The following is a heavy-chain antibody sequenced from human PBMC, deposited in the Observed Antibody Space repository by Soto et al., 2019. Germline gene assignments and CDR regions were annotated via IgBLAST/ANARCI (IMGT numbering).Heavy chain of an antibody. D-gene: IGHD3-16*02. Sequence: QVQLQQWGAGLLKPSETLSLTCAVYGGSFSGYYWSWIRQPPGSGLEWIGEINHSGSTNYNPSLKSRVTISVDTSKNQCSLKLSSVTAADTAVYYCARPLSPPAYGMDVWGQGTTVTVSS. V-gene: IGHV4-34*01. J-gene: IGHJ6*02. CDR1: GGSFSGYY. CDR2: INHSGST. CDR3: ARPLSPPAYGMDV.